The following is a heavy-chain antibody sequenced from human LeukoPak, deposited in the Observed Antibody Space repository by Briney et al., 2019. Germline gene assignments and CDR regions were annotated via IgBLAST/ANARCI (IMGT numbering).Heavy chain of an antibody. CDR3: ARSEPTMVRGEGEYGMDV. CDR1: GYTFTSYG. CDR2: ISAYKGNS. V-gene: IGHV1-18*01. Sequence: ASVKVSCKASGYTFTSYGISWVRQAPGQGLEWMGWISAYKGNSNYAQKLQGRVTMTTDTSTSTAYMEVRSLRSDGTAVYYCARSEPTMVRGEGEYGMDVWGQGTTVTVSS. D-gene: IGHD3-10*01. J-gene: IGHJ6*02.